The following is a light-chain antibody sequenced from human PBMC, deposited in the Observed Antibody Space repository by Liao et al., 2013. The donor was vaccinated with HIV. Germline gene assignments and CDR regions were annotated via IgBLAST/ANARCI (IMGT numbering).Light chain of an antibody. V-gene: IGLV3-1*01. CDR2: QDT. CDR3: QVWDSSSDHRV. J-gene: IGLJ1*01. CDR1: KLGDKY. Sequence: SYELTQPPSVSVSPGQTASITCSGDKLGDKYACWYQQKPGQSPVLVISQDTKRPSGIPGRFSGSNSGNTATLTISGTQSMDEADFYCQVWDSSSDHRVFGTGTKVTVL.